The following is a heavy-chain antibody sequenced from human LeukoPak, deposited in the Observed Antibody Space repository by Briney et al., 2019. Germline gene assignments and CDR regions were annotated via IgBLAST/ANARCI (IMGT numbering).Heavy chain of an antibody. V-gene: IGHV4-4*07. J-gene: IGHJ3*02. D-gene: IGHD6-13*01. CDR2: IYTSGST. Sequence: SSETLSLTCTVSGGSISSYYWSWIRQPAGKGLEWIGRIYTSGSTNYNPSLKSRVTMSVDTSKNQFSLKLSSVTAADTAVYYCARDEGSSSWYTFLAFDIWGQGTMVTVSS. CDR1: GGSISSYY. CDR3: ARDEGSSSWYTFLAFDI.